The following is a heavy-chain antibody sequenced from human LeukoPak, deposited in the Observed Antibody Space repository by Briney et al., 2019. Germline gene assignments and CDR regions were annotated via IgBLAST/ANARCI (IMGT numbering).Heavy chain of an antibody. CDR1: GFTFSSYA. CDR3: AGESSTSSSFDY. J-gene: IGHJ4*02. V-gene: IGHV3-7*01. D-gene: IGHD2-2*01. CDR2: IKQDGSEK. Sequence: PGGSLRLSCAASGFTFSSYAMNWVRQAPGKGLEWVANIKQDGSEKYYVDSVKGRFTISRDNAKNSLYLQMNSLRAEDTAVYYCAGESSTSSSFDYWGQGTLVTVSS.